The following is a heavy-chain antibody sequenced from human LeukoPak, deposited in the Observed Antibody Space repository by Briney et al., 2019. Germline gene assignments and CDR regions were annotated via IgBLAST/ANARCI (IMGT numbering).Heavy chain of an antibody. J-gene: IGHJ3*02. V-gene: IGHV4-59*01. CDR2: IYYSGNT. D-gene: IGHD3-22*01. CDR3: ARGDYYDSSGYCYAHAFDI. Sequence: PSETLSLTCTVSGVSISSYYWSWIRQPPGKGLEWIGYIYYSGNTNYNPSLKSRVTISVDTSKNQFSLKLSSVTAADTAVYYCARGDYYDSSGYCYAHAFDIWGQGTMVTVSS. CDR1: GVSISSYY.